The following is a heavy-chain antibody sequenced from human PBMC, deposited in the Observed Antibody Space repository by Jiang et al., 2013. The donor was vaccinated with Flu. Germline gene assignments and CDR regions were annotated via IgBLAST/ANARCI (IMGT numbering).Heavy chain of an antibody. J-gene: IGHJ6*02. CDR2: INTNTGIP. Sequence: QSGSELKQPGASVKVSCKGSGYTFTNYAMHWVRQAPGQGLEWMGWINTNTGIPTYAQGFTGRFVFSLDTSVSTAYLQISSLKAEDTAVYYCARVLPANYYYAIDVWGQGTTVTVSS. CDR3: ARVLPANYYYAIDV. V-gene: IGHV7-4-1*02. CDR1: GYTFTNYA.